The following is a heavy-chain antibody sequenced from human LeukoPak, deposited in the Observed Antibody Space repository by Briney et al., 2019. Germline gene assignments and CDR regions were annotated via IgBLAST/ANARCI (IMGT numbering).Heavy chain of an antibody. Sequence: SQTLSLTCTVSGGSISSGSYYWSWIRQPAGKGLEWIGRIYTSGSTNYNPSLKSRVTISVDTSKNQFSLKLSSVTAADTAVYYCARDGKAVVIELDLWGQGTLVTVSS. CDR3: ARDGKAVVIELDL. V-gene: IGHV4-61*02. CDR2: IYTSGST. D-gene: IGHD3-16*02. CDR1: GGSISSGSYY. J-gene: IGHJ5*02.